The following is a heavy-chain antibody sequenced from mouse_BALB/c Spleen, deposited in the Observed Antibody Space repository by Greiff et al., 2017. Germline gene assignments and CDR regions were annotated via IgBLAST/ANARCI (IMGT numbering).Heavy chain of an antibody. J-gene: IGHJ2*01. Sequence: QVQLKESGAELARPGASVKLSCKASGYTFTDYYINWVKQRTGQGLEWIGEIYPGSGNTYYNEKFKGKATLTADKSSSTAYMQLSSLTSEDSAVYFCARGGNDYDFDYWGQGTTLTVSS. V-gene: IGHV1-77*01. D-gene: IGHD2-4*01. CDR2: IYPGSGNT. CDR3: ARGGNDYDFDY. CDR1: GYTFTDYY.